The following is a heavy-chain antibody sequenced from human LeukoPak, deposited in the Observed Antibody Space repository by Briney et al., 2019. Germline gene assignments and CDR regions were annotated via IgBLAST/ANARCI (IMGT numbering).Heavy chain of an antibody. CDR1: EFTFSNYA. CDR2: ISYDGSNT. V-gene: IGHV3-30-3*01. D-gene: IGHD3-22*01. CDR3: ARDYSRGYSIYFDF. Sequence: GGSLRLSCAASEFTFSNYAMHWVRQAPGMGLEWVALISYDGSNTYYPDSVKGRFTISRDNSKNTLYLQMNSLTTEDTAVYYCARDYSRGYSIYFDFWGQGTLVTVSS. J-gene: IGHJ4*02.